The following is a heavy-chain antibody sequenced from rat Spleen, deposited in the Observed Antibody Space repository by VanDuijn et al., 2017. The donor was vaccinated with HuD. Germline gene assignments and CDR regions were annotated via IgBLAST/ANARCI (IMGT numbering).Heavy chain of an antibody. CDR2: ISSGGNT. D-gene: IGHD1-12*03. CDR1: GFSLTSYG. Sequence: QVQLKESGPDLVQPAQTLSLTCTVSGFSLTSYGVSWVRQPPGKGLEWIAGISSGGNTYLNSLLRSRLTISRDTSKSQVFLKMNGLQTDDTATYYCASQYYYDGYYRDYWGQGVMVTVSS. CDR3: ASQYYYDGYYRDY. J-gene: IGHJ2*01. V-gene: IGHV2S8*01.